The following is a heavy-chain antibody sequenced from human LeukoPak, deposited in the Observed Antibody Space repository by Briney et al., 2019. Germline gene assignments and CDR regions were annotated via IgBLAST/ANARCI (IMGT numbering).Heavy chain of an antibody. V-gene: IGHV3-30*18. CDR3: AKDRESTMVRGVISPFDY. CDR1: GFTFSSYG. J-gene: IGHJ4*02. D-gene: IGHD3-10*01. CDR2: ISYDGSNK. Sequence: QPGGSLRLSCAASGFTFSSYGMHWVRQAPGKGLEWVAVISYDGSNKYYADSVKGRFTTSRDNSKNTLYLQMNSLRAEDTAVYYCAKDRESTMVRGVISPFDYWGQGTLVTVSS.